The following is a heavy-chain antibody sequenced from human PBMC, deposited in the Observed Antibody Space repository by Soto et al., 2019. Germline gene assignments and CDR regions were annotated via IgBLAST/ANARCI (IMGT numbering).Heavy chain of an antibody. CDR2: INHGGST. CDR1: GESFIGYY. Sequence: SETLSLTCAVYGESFIGYYRTWIRQSPGKGLEWIGEINHGGSTNYNPSLKSRVTISIDTSKNQFSLKLTSVTAADTSVYYCARTDIVTTNWFDPWGQGTLVTVSS. D-gene: IGHD5-12*01. CDR3: ARTDIVTTNWFDP. V-gene: IGHV4-34*01. J-gene: IGHJ5*02.